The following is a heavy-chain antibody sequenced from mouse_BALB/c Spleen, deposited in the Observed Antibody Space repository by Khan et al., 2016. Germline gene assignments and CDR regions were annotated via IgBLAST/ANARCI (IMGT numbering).Heavy chain of an antibody. J-gene: IGHJ3*01. CDR2: IYPGDGDT. V-gene: IGHV1-87*01. CDR1: GYTSANYW. Sequence: QVQLQQSGAELARPGASVRLSCKASGYTSANYWMQWVKQRPGQGLEWIGSIYPGDGDTRYSQMFKDKATLTADKSSSSAYMHLRSVASEDSAVYYCADDVLVYWGQGTLVTVSA. CDR3: ADDVLVY.